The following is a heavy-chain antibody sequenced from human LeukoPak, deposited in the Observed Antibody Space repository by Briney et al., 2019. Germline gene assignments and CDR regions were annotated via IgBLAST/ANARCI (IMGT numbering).Heavy chain of an antibody. D-gene: IGHD1-26*01. CDR3: TTCIVGAALSYYQH. CDR2: IKSKTEGGKT. V-gene: IGHV3-15*01. Sequence: GGSLRLSCAASGFTFINALMSGVRQAPGKGREWVGRIKSKTEGGKTDHAARVKGRLTIQRNESKNTVYLQMNSMKTEDAAVYYCTTCIVGAALSYYQHWGQGTLVTVSS. CDR1: GFTFINAL. J-gene: IGHJ1*01.